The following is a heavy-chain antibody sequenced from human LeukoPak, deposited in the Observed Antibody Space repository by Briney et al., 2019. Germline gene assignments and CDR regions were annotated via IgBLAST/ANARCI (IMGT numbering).Heavy chain of an antibody. V-gene: IGHV3-21*01. CDR1: GFTFSSYS. CDR2: ISSSSSYI. Sequence: GGSLRLSCAASGFTFSSYSMNWVRQAPGKGLEWVSSISSSSSYIYYADSVKGRFTISRDNAKNSLYLQMYSLRAEDTAVYYCARVILGDLELWGQGTLVTVSS. CDR3: ARVILGDLEL. J-gene: IGHJ5*02. D-gene: IGHD3/OR15-3a*01.